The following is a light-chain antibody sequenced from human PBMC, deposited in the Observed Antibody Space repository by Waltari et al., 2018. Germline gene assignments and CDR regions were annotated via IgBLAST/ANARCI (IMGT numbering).Light chain of an antibody. CDR3: QQYYEWPLT. CDR1: QRVSST. CDR2: GAS. V-gene: IGKV3D-15*01. Sequence: EIVMTQSPATLSVSPGESATPSCRASQRVSSTLAWYQQKPGQPPRPLIYGASTRATATPARFSGSGSGTEFTLAISSLQSEDFAVYYCQQYYEWPLTFGGGTKVEIK. J-gene: IGKJ4*01.